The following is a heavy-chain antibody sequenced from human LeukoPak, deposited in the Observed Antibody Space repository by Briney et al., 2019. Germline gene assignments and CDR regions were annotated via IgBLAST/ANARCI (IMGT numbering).Heavy chain of an antibody. CDR2: INGGGDFI. CDR3: ARDLCSSTSCDEDYYYYYGMDV. D-gene: IGHD2-2*01. Sequence: GGSLRLSCEASGFTFSNSAMNWVRQAPGKGLEWVSVINGGGDFIHYADSVKGRFTISRDNSKNTLYLQMNSLRAEDTAVYYCARDLCSSTSCDEDYYYYYGMDVWGQGTTVTVSS. J-gene: IGHJ6*02. V-gene: IGHV3-23*01. CDR1: GFTFSNSA.